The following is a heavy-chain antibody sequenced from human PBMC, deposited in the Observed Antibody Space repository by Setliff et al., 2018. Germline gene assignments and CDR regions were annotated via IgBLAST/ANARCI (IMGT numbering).Heavy chain of an antibody. Sequence: SETLSLTCSVSGGSINEYYWSWFRQPAGKGLEWIGRIYSDENTDYNPSLKSRVTISVDTSKNQFSLKLSSVTAADTAVYYCASKYKDTAMVTALFDYWGQGTLVTVSS. CDR3: ASKYKDTAMVTALFDY. J-gene: IGHJ4*02. D-gene: IGHD5-18*01. V-gene: IGHV4-4*07. CDR1: GGSINEYY. CDR2: IYSDENT.